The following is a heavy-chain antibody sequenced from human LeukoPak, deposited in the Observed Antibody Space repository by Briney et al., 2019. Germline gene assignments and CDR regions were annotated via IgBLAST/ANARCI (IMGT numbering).Heavy chain of an antibody. CDR1: GYSFTSYW. CDR3: ARLSSSRWYFDF. D-gene: IGHD6-13*01. Sequence: GASLKISCKVSGYSFTSYWIGWVRQMPGKGLEWMAIIYPGDSDTRYSPSFQGQVTISADTAYLQWSSLKASDTAMYYCARLSSSRWYFDFWGQGTLVTVSS. CDR2: IYPGDSDT. J-gene: IGHJ4*02. V-gene: IGHV5-51*01.